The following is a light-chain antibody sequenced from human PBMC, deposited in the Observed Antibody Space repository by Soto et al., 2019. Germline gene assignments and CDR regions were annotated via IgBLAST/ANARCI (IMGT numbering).Light chain of an antibody. V-gene: IGLV3-21*02. Sequence: SYELTQPPSVSVAPGQTARITCGGNNIGSKSVHWYQQKPGQAPVLVVYXXSDRPSGIPERFSGSNSGNTATLTISRVEAGDEADYYCQVWDSSSDHVVFGGGTKLTVL. CDR1: NIGSKS. CDR3: QVWDSSSDHVV. J-gene: IGLJ2*01. CDR2: XXS.